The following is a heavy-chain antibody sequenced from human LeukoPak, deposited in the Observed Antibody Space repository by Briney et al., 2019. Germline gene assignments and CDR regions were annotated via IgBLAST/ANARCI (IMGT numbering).Heavy chain of an antibody. CDR2: IRYDGSKK. CDR3: ARGWYYYDSSGHKHYFDC. Sequence: GGSLRLSCVASGFTFISYGMHWVRQAPGKGLEWVAFIRYDGSKKYYGDSVKGRFTISRDNSKNTLRLEMNSLRAEDTAVYYCARGWYYYDSSGHKHYFDCWGQGTLVTVSS. J-gene: IGHJ4*02. CDR1: GFTFISYG. D-gene: IGHD3-22*01. V-gene: IGHV3-30*02.